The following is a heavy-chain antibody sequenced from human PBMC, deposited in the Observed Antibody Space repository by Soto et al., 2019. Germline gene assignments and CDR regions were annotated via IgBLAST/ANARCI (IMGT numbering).Heavy chain of an antibody. Sequence: QVELQESGPGLVTPSETLSLTFTVSGGSLSRYSWSWIRQPPGNGLEWIRYIYSSGSTNYNPSLRRRIRIEVDTSKKQFSLNRTSVTAADTAVYYCAREVDYDGSASYYYYYYGMDGWGQGTTVTVSS. V-gene: IGHV4-59*01. J-gene: IGHJ6*02. CDR2: IYSSGST. D-gene: IGHD3-10*01. CDR3: AREVDYDGSASYYYYYYGMDG. CDR1: GGSLSRYS.